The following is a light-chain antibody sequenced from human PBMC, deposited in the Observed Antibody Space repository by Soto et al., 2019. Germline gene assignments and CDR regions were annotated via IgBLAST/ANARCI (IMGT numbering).Light chain of an antibody. CDR1: QSLLHSNGYNY. CDR2: LGS. Sequence: DIVMTQSPLSLPVTPGEPASISCRSSQSLLHSNGYNYLDWYLQKPGQSPQLLIYLGSNRASGVPDRCRGSGSGTDFTLKISRVEAEDVGVYYCMQALQTPWTFGQGTKVEIK. J-gene: IGKJ1*01. CDR3: MQALQTPWT. V-gene: IGKV2-28*01.